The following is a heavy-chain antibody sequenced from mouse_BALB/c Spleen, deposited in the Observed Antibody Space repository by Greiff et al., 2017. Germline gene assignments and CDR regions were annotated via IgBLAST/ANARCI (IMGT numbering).Heavy chain of an antibody. Sequence: QVQLQQSGAELAKPGASVKMSCKASGYTFTSYWMYWVKQRPGQGLEWIGYINPSTGYTEYNQKFKDKATLTADKSSSTAYMQLSSLTSEDSAVYYCASPITTVGYWGQGTTLTVSS. CDR2: INPSTGYT. V-gene: IGHV1-7*01. CDR3: ASPITTVGY. D-gene: IGHD1-1*01. J-gene: IGHJ2*01. CDR1: GYTFTSYW.